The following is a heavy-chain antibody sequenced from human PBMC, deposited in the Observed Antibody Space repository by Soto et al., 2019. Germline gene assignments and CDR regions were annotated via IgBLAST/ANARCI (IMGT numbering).Heavy chain of an antibody. CDR1: GYSFTSYW. V-gene: IGHV5-10-1*01. D-gene: IGHD3-22*01. CDR3: ARRNYYYDSSGYLPVYYFDY. J-gene: IGHJ4*02. CDR2: IGPSDSYT. Sequence: PGESLKISCKGSGYSFTSYWISWVRQMPGKGLEWMGRIGPSDSYTNYSPSFQGHVTISADKSISTAYLQWSSLKASDTAMYYCARRNYYYDSSGYLPVYYFDYWGQGTLVTVSS.